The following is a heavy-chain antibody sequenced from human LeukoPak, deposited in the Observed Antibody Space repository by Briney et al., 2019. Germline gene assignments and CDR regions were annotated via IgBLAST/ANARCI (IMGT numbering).Heavy chain of an antibody. CDR1: GFIVSSNN. CDR2: IYTGGNT. Sequence: GGSLRLSCAASGFIVSSNNMNWVRQAPGRGLEWVSVIYTGGNTYYADSVKGRFTISRDNSKNTLFLQMNNLRAEDTAVYYCAKASTFSGSPVDYWGQGTLVTVSS. D-gene: IGHD1-26*01. CDR3: AKASTFSGSPVDY. V-gene: IGHV3-53*01. J-gene: IGHJ4*02.